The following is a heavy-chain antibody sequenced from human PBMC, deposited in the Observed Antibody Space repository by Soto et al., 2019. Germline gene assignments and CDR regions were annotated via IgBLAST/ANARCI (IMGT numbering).Heavy chain of an antibody. D-gene: IGHD5-12*01. Sequence: EVQLLESGGGLVQPGGSLRLSCAASGFTFRDYAMSWVRQAPGKGLEWVATVTGSGDAANYAESVKGRFTISRDNSEDALYLQTNSLRADDTAVYYCGKGGYTSNVKVFTHWGQGTLVAVSS. CDR3: GKGGYTSNVKVFTH. V-gene: IGHV3-23*01. CDR2: VTGSGDAA. J-gene: IGHJ4*02. CDR1: GFTFRDYA.